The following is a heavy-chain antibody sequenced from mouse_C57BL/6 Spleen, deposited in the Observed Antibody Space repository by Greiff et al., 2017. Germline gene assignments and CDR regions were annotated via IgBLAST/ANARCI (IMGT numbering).Heavy chain of an antibody. Sequence: QVQLQQPGAELVRPGSSVKLSCKASGYTFTSYWMDWVKQRPGQGLEWIGNIYPSDSETHYNQKFKDKATLTVDKSSSTAYMQLSSLTSEDSAVYYCARSPYPYYFDYWGQGTTLTVSS. J-gene: IGHJ2*01. V-gene: IGHV1-61*01. CDR3: ARSPYPYYFDY. CDR2: IYPSDSET. CDR1: GYTFTSYW.